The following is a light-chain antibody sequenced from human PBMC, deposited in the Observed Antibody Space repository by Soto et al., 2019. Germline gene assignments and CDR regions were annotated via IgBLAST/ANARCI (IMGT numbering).Light chain of an antibody. CDR1: QSISSY. CDR2: AAS. Sequence: DIQMTQSPSTLSGSVGDRVAITCRASQSISSYLNWYQQKPGKAPKLLIYAASSLQRGVPSRFSGSGSGTEFTLTISSLQPDDFATFYCQQYNTYSWTFGQGTKVDIK. J-gene: IGKJ1*01. V-gene: IGKV1-5*01. CDR3: QQYNTYSWT.